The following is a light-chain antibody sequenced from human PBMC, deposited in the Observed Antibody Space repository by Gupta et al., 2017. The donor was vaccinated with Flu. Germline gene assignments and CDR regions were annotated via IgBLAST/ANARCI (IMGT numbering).Light chain of an antibody. CDR1: EGPRYSDGNTY. CDR2: QVA. J-gene: IGKJ1*01. Sequence: IAFRISEGPRYSDGNTYFHWFQKRPSQAPRRLIYQVAYQNSGVPNRFSGGCSSTYFTMIISSVDADDVCIYFCMQCSHWPWAFGQWTTVEIK. V-gene: IGKV2-30*01. CDR3: MQCSHWPWA.